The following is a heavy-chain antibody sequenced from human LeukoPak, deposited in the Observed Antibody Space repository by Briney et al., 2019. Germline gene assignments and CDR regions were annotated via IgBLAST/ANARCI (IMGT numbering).Heavy chain of an antibody. J-gene: IGHJ4*02. CDR2: ISPSGDST. V-gene: IGHV3-23*01. CDR3: AKIPKGGYFDS. D-gene: IGHD2-2*01. CDR1: GFTFSSYA. Sequence: GGSLRPSCAASGFTFSSYAMSWVRQAPGKGLEWVSHISPSGDSTYYADSVKGRFTISRDSSKNTLSLQMNSLRAEDTAVYYCAKIPKGGYFDSWGQGTLVTVSS.